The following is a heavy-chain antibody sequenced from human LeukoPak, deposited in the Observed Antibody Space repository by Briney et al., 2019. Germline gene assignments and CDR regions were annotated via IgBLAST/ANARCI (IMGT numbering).Heavy chain of an antibody. V-gene: IGHV1-3*03. Sequence: ASVNVSHKSCGYTFTNYAIHWVPQPPAQALVWVGWINAVKGDTKYSQEFQGRVTISRDTSANTAYMQLSSLRSEDMGVYYCARDPLQYHDLLTGSQPQYYFDFWGQGTLVTVSS. J-gene: IGHJ4*02. CDR2: INAVKGDT. CDR3: ARDPLQYHDLLTGSQPQYYFDF. D-gene: IGHD3-9*01. CDR1: GYTFTNYA.